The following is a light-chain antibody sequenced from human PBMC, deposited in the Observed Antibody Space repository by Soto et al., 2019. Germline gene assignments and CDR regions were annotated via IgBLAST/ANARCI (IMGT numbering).Light chain of an antibody. CDR3: HQRRQWPLT. J-gene: IGKJ4*01. CDR2: DTS. Sequence: EIVVTQSPATLSVSPGERVILSCRASQSVSSSLAWYQQRPGQAPRLLIYDTSTRAAGIPARFSGSGSGTDFTLTISSLESEDFAVYYWHQRRQWPLTFGGGTKVEIK. CDR1: QSVSSS. V-gene: IGKV3-11*01.